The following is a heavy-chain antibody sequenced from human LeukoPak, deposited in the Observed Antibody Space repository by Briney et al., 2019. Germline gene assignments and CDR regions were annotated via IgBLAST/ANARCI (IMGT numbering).Heavy chain of an antibody. CDR3: ARDLWSGIVVVPAASY. CDR2: INPNSGGT. Sequence: ASVKVSCKASGYTFTGYYMHWVRQAPGQGLEWMGWINPNSGGTNYAQKFQGGVTMTRDTSISTAYMELSRLRSDDTAVYYCARDLWSGIVVVPAASYWGQGTLVTVSS. V-gene: IGHV1-2*02. D-gene: IGHD2-2*01. J-gene: IGHJ4*02. CDR1: GYTFTGYY.